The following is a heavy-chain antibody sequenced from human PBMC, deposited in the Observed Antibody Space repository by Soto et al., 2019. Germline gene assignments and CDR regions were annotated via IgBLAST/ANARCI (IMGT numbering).Heavy chain of an antibody. CDR3: ARAPGIDRYYDFWSGYSDFDY. J-gene: IGHJ4*02. D-gene: IGHD3-3*01. Sequence: ASVKVSCKASGYTFTSYGISWVRQAPGQGLEWMGWISAYNGNTNYAQKLQGRVTMTTDTSTSTAYMELRSLISDDTAVYYCARAPGIDRYYDFWSGYSDFDYWGQGTLVTVSS. V-gene: IGHV1-18*01. CDR2: ISAYNGNT. CDR1: GYTFTSYG.